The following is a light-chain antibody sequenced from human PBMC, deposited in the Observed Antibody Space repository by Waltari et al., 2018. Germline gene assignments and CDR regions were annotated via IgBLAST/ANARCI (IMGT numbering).Light chain of an antibody. CDR2: GAS. CDR3: QQYGSSRT. CDR1: QSVSRSY. V-gene: IGKV3-20*01. J-gene: IGKJ1*01. Sequence: ELVLTQSPGPLSLSPGERATLSCRASQSVSRSYLAWYQQKPGQAPRLLIYGASSRATGSPDMFSGSGSGTDFTLTISRLEPEDFAVYYCQQYGSSRTFGQGTKVEIK.